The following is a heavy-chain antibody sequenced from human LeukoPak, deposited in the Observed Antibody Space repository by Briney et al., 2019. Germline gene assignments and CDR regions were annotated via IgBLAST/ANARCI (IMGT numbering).Heavy chain of an antibody. CDR3: ARGVSGDYVNWFDP. V-gene: IGHV1-69*01. CDR2: IIPIFGTA. CDR1: GGTFSSYA. J-gene: IGHJ5*02. D-gene: IGHD4-17*01. Sequence: SVKVSCKASGGTFSSYAISWVRQAPGQGLEWMGGIIPIFGTANYAQKFQGRVTITADESTSTAYIELSSLRSEDTAVYYCARGVSGDYVNWFDPWGQGTLVTVSS.